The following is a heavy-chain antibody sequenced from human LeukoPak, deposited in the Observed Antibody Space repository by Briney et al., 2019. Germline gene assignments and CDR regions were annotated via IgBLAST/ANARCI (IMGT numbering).Heavy chain of an antibody. V-gene: IGHV4-59*01. Sequence: SETLSLTCTVSGGSMSGYYWSWIRQPPGKGLEWIGYIYYSGSSNYNPSLKSRVTISVDTSKNQFSLKPSSVTAADTAVYYCERVGSSGWFTQDYWGQGTLVTVSS. CDR2: IYYSGSS. CDR3: ERVGSSGWFTQDY. D-gene: IGHD6-19*01. CDR1: GGSMSGYY. J-gene: IGHJ4*02.